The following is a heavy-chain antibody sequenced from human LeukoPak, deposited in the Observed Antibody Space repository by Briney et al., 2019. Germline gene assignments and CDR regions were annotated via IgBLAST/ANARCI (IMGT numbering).Heavy chain of an antibody. Sequence: SETLSLTCAVYGGSFSGYYWSWIRQPPGKGLEWIGEINHSGSANYNLSLKSRVTISVDTSKNQFSLKLSSVTAADTAVYYCARHDGGSSSWWGQGTLVTVSS. D-gene: IGHD6-13*01. J-gene: IGHJ4*02. CDR1: GGSFSGYY. V-gene: IGHV4-34*01. CDR3: ARHDGGSSSW. CDR2: INHSGSA.